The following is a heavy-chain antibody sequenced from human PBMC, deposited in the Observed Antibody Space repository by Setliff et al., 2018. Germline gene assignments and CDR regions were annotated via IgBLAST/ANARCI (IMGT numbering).Heavy chain of an antibody. V-gene: IGHV4-4*08. CDR3: ARRRRAASGGTNYFDF. J-gene: IGHJ4*02. CDR2: IYTKGGT. Sequence: SETLSLTCSVAGGSMTDFFWHWFRRPPGKGLEWIGYIYTKGGTNYSPSLKSRVTMSVDTSKNQFSLKLTSVTAADTAVYYCARRRRAASGGTNYFDFWGQGTLVTVSS. CDR1: GGSMTDFF. D-gene: IGHD2-15*01.